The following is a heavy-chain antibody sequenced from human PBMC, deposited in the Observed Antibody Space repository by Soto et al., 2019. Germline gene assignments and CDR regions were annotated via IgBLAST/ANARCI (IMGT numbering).Heavy chain of an antibody. CDR3: ARDHPSAIFGVVKRPFDY. V-gene: IGHV1-18*01. J-gene: IGHJ4*02. Sequence: QVQLVQSGAEVKKPGASVKVSCKASGYTFTSYGISWVRQAPGQGLEWMGWISDYNGNTNYAQKLQGRVTMTTDTSTSTAYMELRSLRSDDTAVYYCARDHPSAIFGVVKRPFDYWGQGTLVTVSS. CDR2: ISDYNGNT. CDR1: GYTFTSYG. D-gene: IGHD3-3*01.